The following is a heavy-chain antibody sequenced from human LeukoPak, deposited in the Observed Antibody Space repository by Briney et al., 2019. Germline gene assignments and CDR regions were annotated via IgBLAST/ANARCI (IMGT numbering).Heavy chain of an antibody. D-gene: IGHD1-26*01. CDR3: AREWVFDY. V-gene: IGHV3-48*01. CDR1: GFIFSSYS. Sequence: GGSLRLSCAASGFIFSSYSMSWVRQAPGKGLEWVSYISTSSTTIYYADSVKGRFSISRDNAKNSLYLQMNSLRAEDTAVYYCAREWVFDYWGQGTLVTVSS. J-gene: IGHJ4*02. CDR2: ISTSSTTI.